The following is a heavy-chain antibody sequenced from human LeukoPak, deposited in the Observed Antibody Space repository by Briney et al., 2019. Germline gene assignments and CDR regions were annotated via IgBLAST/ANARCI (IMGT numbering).Heavy chain of an antibody. Sequence: GGSLRLSCAASGFTFSNAWMSWVRQAPGRGLEWVGRIKWKGDDGTIDYAGPVKGRLSISRDDSKNTLYLQMKSLKSEDTAVYYCTAGTGRSDFDYWGQGTLVTVSS. CDR1: GFTFSNAW. CDR3: TAGTGRSDFDY. J-gene: IGHJ4*02. V-gene: IGHV3-15*01. CDR2: IKWKGDDGTI. D-gene: IGHD1-14*01.